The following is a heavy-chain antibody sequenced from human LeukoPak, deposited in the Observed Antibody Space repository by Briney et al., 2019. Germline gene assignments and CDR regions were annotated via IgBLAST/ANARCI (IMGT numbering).Heavy chain of an antibody. CDR1: GYTFTGYY. D-gene: IGHD3-22*01. Sequence: GASVKVSCKASGYTFTGYYMHWVRQAPGQGLEWMGWINPNSGGTNYAQKFQGRVTMTRDTSISTAYMELSRLRSDDTAVYYCASLYYYDSGDAFDIWGQGTMVTVSS. CDR3: ASLYYYDSGDAFDI. V-gene: IGHV1-2*02. CDR2: INPNSGGT. J-gene: IGHJ3*02.